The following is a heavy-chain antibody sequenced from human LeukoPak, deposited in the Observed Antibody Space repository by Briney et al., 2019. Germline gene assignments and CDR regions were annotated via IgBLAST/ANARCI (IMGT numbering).Heavy chain of an antibody. J-gene: IGHJ4*02. D-gene: IGHD5-12*01. V-gene: IGHV3-43*02. Sequence: GGSLRLSCAASGFTFDDYAMHWVRQAPGKGLEWVSLISADGASTYYADSVKGRFTISRDNSKNSLYLQMNSLRAEDTAVYYCARASRGYSGYDPRSHFDYWGQGTLVTVSS. CDR2: ISADGAST. CDR3: ARASRGYSGYDPRSHFDY. CDR1: GFTFDDYA.